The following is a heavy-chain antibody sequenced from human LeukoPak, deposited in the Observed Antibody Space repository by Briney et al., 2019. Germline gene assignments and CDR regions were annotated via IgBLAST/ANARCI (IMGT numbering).Heavy chain of an antibody. D-gene: IGHD4-17*01. J-gene: IGHJ4*02. CDR1: GYTFTSYY. V-gene: IGHV1-46*01. CDR2: INPSGGST. CDR3: ARDQEGRYYFDY. Sequence: ASVKVSCKASGYTFTSYYMHWVRQAPGQGLGWMGIINPSGGSTSYAQKFQGRVTMTRDTSTSTVYMELSSLRSEDTAVYYCARDQEGRYYFDYWGQGTLVTVSS.